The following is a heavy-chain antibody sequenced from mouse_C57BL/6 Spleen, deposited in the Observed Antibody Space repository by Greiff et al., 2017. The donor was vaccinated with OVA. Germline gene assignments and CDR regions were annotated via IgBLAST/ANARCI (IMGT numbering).Heavy chain of an antibody. CDR2: INPSNGGT. Sequence: QVQLQQPGTELVKPGASVKLSCKASGYTFTSYWMHWVTQRPGQGLEWIGNINPSNGGTNYNEKFKSKATLTVDKSSSTAYMQLSSLTSEDSAVYYGARSYYYGNYWYFDVWGTGTTVTVSS. V-gene: IGHV1-53*01. CDR1: GYTFTSYW. D-gene: IGHD1-1*01. J-gene: IGHJ1*03. CDR3: ARSYYYGNYWYFDV.